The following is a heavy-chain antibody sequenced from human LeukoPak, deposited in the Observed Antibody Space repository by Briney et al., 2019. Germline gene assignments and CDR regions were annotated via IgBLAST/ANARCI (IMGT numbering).Heavy chain of an antibody. CDR3: ARDLVYDSSGYYYYYYGMDV. CDR2: IYSGGST. J-gene: IGHJ6*02. CDR1: GFTVSSNY. V-gene: IGHV3-66*01. Sequence: PGGSLRLSCAASGFTVSSNYMSWVRQAPGKGLEWVSVIYSGGSTYYADSVKGRFTISRDNPKNTLYLQMNSLRAEATAVYYCARDLVYDSSGYYYYYYGMDVWGQGTTVTVSS. D-gene: IGHD3-22*01.